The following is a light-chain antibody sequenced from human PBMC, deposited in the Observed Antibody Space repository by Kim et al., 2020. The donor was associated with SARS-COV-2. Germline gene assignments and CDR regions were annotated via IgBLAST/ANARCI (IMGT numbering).Light chain of an antibody. Sequence: AIQLTQSPSSLSAYVGDRVTITCRASQGISSALAWYQQKPGKAPNLLIYDASSLESGVPSRFSGSGSGTDFTLTISSLQPEDFATYYCQQFNSRPLTFGGGTKLEI. CDR3: QQFNSRPLT. V-gene: IGKV1-13*02. CDR2: DAS. CDR1: QGISSA. J-gene: IGKJ4*01.